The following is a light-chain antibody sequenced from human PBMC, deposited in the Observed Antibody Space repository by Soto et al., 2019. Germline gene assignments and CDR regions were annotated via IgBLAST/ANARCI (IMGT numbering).Light chain of an antibody. CDR3: QQYNNWRT. V-gene: IGKV3-15*01. CDR1: HSISSN. CDR2: DAS. J-gene: IGKJ1*01. Sequence: EILMTQSPSTLSVSPGDRATLSCRASHSISSNLAWYQHKPGQAPRLLIYDASTRVTGIPARISGSGSGTEFTLTISSLQSEDFAVYYCQQYNNWRTFGQGTKVDIK.